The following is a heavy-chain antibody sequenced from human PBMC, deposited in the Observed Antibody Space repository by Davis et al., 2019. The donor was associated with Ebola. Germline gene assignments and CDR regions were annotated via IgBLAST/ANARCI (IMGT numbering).Heavy chain of an antibody. CDR1: GFTFRNYG. Sequence: PGGSLRLSCAASGFTFRNYGMHWVRQAPGKGLEWVGIIPSDGSSIFYSESVKGRFTISRDNSKNTLYLQVDSLRVEDTAVYYCAKEPFWTGYYDYWGQGTLVTVSS. D-gene: IGHD3/OR15-3a*01. CDR3: AKEPFWTGYYDY. J-gene: IGHJ4*02. CDR2: IPSDGSSI. V-gene: IGHV3-30*02.